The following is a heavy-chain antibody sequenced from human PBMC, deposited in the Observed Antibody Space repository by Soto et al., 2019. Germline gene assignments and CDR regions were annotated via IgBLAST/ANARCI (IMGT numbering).Heavy chain of an antibody. J-gene: IGHJ4*02. CDR2: IYQSGST. D-gene: IGHD2-21*02. CDR3: ARSSWGGDAYFYY. V-gene: IGHV4-30-2*01. Sequence: SEALSLTCAVSGGSISSGGYAWAWIRQPPGKGLEWVGYIYQSGSTYYNPSLKSRVTIAADRSKNQFSLNLASVTAADTAVYYCARSSWGGDAYFYYWGRGTVVPVSS. CDR1: GGSISSGGYA.